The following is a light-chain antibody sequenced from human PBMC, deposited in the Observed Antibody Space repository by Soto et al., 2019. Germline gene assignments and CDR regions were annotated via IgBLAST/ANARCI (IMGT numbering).Light chain of an antibody. Sequence: EIVMTQSPATLSVSPGERATPSCRGSQSVSSNLAWYQQKPGQAPRLLIYGASTRATGIPARFSGSGSGTEFTLTISSLQSEDFAVYYCQQYNNWPPLTFGPGTKVDN. V-gene: IGKV3-15*01. CDR3: QQYNNWPPLT. J-gene: IGKJ3*01. CDR1: QSVSSN. CDR2: GAS.